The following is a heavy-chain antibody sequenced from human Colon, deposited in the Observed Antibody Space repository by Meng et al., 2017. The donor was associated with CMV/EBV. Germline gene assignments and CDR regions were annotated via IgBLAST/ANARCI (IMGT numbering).Heavy chain of an antibody. CDR3: ARVIKGGDYGVFFDY. J-gene: IGHJ4*02. D-gene: IGHD4-17*01. Sequence: ASVKVSCKASGYTFGSFGVTWVRQAPGQGLEWMGRINPNSGGTNYAQKFQGRVTMTRDTSISTAYMELSSLKSDDTAVYFCARVIKGGDYGVFFDYWGQGTLVTVSS. V-gene: IGHV1-2*06. CDR1: GYTFGSFG. CDR2: INPNSGGT.